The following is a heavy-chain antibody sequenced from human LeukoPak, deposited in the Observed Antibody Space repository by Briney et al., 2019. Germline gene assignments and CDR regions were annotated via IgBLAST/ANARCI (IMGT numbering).Heavy chain of an antibody. CDR3: ARERSGSEIFARSFDI. CDR2: IYYSGST. Sequence: SETLSLTCTVSGGSISSYYWSWLRQPPGKGLEWIGYIYYSGSTNYNPSLTSRITISVDMSKNQFYLKLSSVTAADTAVYYCARERSGSEIFARSFDIWGQGTMVTVSS. D-gene: IGHD3-3*01. J-gene: IGHJ3*02. CDR1: GGSISSYY. V-gene: IGHV4-59*12.